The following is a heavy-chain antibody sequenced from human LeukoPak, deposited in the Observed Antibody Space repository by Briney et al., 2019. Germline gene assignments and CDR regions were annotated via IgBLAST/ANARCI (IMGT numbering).Heavy chain of an antibody. CDR1: GFTFSNYG. D-gene: IGHD3-10*01. CDR2: ISGSGGST. V-gene: IGHV3-23*01. J-gene: IGHJ4*02. Sequence: GGSLRLSCAASGFTFSNYGMSWARQAPGKGLEWVSAISGSGGSTYYADSVKGRFTISRDNSKNTLYLQMNSLRAEDTAVYYCAESSEYDHGSGSYYAFFDYWGQGTLVTVSS. CDR3: AESSEYDHGSGSYYAFFDY.